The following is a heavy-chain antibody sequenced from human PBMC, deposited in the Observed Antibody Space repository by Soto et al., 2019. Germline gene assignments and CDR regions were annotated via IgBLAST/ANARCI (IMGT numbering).Heavy chain of an antibody. D-gene: IGHD6-19*01. V-gene: IGHV3-13*01. J-gene: IGHJ4*02. CDR1: GFTFSSYD. Sequence: GGSLRLSCAASGFTFSSYDMHWVRQATGKGLEWVSAIGTAGDTYYPGSVKGRFTISRENAKNSLYLQMNSLRAEDTAVYYCARGLSGWYWIDYWGQGTLVTVSS. CDR2: IGTAGDT. CDR3: ARGLSGWYWIDY.